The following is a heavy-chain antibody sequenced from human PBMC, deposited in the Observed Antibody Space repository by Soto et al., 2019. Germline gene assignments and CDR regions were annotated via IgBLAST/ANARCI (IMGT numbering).Heavy chain of an antibody. J-gene: IGHJ4*02. CDR3: ARRGYYDSSGYSPFDY. Sequence: SVKVSCKASGGTFSSYAISWVRQAPGQGLEWMGGIIPIFGTANYAQKFQGRVTITADESTNTAYMELSSLGSEDTAVYYCARRGYYDSSGYSPFDYWGRGTLVTVSS. CDR2: IIPIFGTA. D-gene: IGHD3-22*01. V-gene: IGHV1-69*13. CDR1: GGTFSSYA.